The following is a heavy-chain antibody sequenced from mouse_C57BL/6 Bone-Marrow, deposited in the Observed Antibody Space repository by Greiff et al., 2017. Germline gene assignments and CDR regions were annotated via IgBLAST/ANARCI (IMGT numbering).Heavy chain of an antibody. CDR3: AKGGPYYGSSSWFAY. Sequence: QVQLQQSGAELVRPGTSVKMSCKASGYTFTNYWIGWAKQRPGHGLEWIGDIYPGGGYTNYNEKFKGKATLTADKSSSTAYMQFSSLTSEDSAIYYCAKGGPYYGSSSWFAYWGQGTLVTVSA. J-gene: IGHJ3*01. CDR1: GYTFTNYW. CDR2: IYPGGGYT. V-gene: IGHV1-63*01. D-gene: IGHD1-1*01.